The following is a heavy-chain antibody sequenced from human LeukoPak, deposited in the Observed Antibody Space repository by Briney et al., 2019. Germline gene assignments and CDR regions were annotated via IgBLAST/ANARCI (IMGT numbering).Heavy chain of an antibody. D-gene: IGHD6-13*01. CDR2: INTNTGNP. J-gene: IGHJ6*02. V-gene: IGHV7-4-1*02. Sequence: ASVKVSCKASGYTFTSYAMNWVRQAPGQGLEWMGWINTNTGNPTYAQGFTGRFVFSLDTSVSTAYLQISSLKAEDTAAYYCARIPLYSSSWHYYYYGMDVWGQGTTVTVSS. CDR1: GYTFTSYA. CDR3: ARIPLYSSSWHYYYYGMDV.